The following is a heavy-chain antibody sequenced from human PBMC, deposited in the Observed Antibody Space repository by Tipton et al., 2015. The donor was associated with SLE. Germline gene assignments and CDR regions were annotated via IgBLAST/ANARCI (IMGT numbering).Heavy chain of an antibody. J-gene: IGHJ2*01. D-gene: IGHD6-13*01. CDR2: INHSGST. CDR3: ASRGAAAAPGWYFDL. CDR1: GGSISSHY. V-gene: IGHV4-34*01. Sequence: TLSLTCTVSGGSISSHYWSWIRQPPGKGLEWIGKINHSGSTNYNPSLRSRVTISVDTSKNQFSLKLSSVTAADTAVYYCASRGAAAAPGWYFDLWGRGTLVTVSS.